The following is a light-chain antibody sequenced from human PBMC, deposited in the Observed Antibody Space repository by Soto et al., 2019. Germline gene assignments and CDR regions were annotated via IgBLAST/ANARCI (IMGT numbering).Light chain of an antibody. CDR1: SSDIGAYNR. CDR2: DVN. CDR3: SSFTSSKTYV. Sequence: QSALTQPPSVSGSPGQSVAISCTGTSSDIGAYNRVSWYQQPPGTAPKLMIYDVNNRPSGVPDRFSGSKSGNTASLTISGLQADDEADYYCSSFTSSKTYVFGTGTKVTVL. J-gene: IGLJ1*01. V-gene: IGLV2-18*02.